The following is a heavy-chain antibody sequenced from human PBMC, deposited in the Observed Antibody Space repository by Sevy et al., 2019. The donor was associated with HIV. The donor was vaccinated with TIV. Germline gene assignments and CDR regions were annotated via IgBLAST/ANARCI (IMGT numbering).Heavy chain of an antibody. D-gene: IGHD3-10*01. CDR3: ARVGTYYYGSGSYYREN. CDR2: IYYSGST. CDR1: GGSISSGGYY. V-gene: IGHV4-31*03. J-gene: IGHJ4*02. Sequence: SETLSLTCTVSGGSISSGGYYWSWIRQHPGKGLEWIGYIYYSGSTYYNPSLKSRVTISVDTSKNRFSLKLRSLTAADTAGYYCARVGTYYYGSGSYYRENWGQGTLVTVSS.